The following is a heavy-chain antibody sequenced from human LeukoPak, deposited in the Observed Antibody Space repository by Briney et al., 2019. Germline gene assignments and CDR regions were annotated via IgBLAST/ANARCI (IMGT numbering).Heavy chain of an antibody. CDR3: ARLSTTGTTKSAFDI. J-gene: IGHJ3*02. CDR1: GGTFSSYA. V-gene: IGHV1-69*04. Sequence: SVKVSCKASGGTFSSYAISWVRQAPGQGLEWMGRIIPILGIANYAQKFQGRVTITADKSTSTAYIELSSLRSEDTAVYYCARLSTTGTTKSAFDIWGQGTMVTVSS. CDR2: IIPILGIA. D-gene: IGHD1-1*01.